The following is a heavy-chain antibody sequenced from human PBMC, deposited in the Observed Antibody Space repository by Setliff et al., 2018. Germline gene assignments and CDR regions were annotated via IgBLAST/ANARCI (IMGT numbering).Heavy chain of an antibody. Sequence: LSLSCAASGFSFSGYEMSWVRQAPGKGLEWISYIGSSGNTIYYANSVKGRFTISRDNAKNSLFLQMNSLRAEDTAVYYCARENGNYDLDYWGQGALVTVSS. CDR3: ARENGNYDLDY. J-gene: IGHJ4*02. CDR2: IGSSGNTI. CDR1: GFSFSGYE. D-gene: IGHD4-17*01. V-gene: IGHV3-48*03.